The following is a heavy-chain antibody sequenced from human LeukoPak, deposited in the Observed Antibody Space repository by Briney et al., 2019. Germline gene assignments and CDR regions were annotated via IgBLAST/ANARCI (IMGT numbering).Heavy chain of an antibody. D-gene: IGHD1-26*01. V-gene: IGHV1-46*01. Sequence: AAVKVSCKASGYTFTSYYMHWVRQAPGQGLEWMGIINPSGGSTSYAQKFQCRVTMTRDTSTSTVYMELSSLRSEDTAVYYCARSRSGSYLLGYWGQGTQVTVSS. J-gene: IGHJ4*02. CDR1: GYTFTSYY. CDR3: ARSRSGSYLLGY. CDR2: INPSGGST.